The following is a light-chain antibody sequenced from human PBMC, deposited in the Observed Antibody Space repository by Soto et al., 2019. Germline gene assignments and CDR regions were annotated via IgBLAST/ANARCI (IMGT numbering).Light chain of an antibody. V-gene: IGLV1-44*01. Sequence: QSVLTQPPSASGTPGQRVTISCSGSSSNIGSEHVNWYQQVPGTAPNLLIYANNQRPSGVPDRFSVSKSGASASLAIGARQSAEDADYYCSAGDGSLKPWVFGGGTKLTVL. J-gene: IGLJ3*02. CDR1: SSNIGSEH. CDR2: ANN. CDR3: SAGDGSLKPWV.